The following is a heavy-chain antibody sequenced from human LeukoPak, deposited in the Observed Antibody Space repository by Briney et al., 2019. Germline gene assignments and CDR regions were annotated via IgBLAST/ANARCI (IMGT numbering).Heavy chain of an antibody. CDR2: INPNSGDT. V-gene: IGHV1-2*02. D-gene: IGHD6-13*01. CDR1: GYTFTDYY. Sequence: ASVKVSCKASGYTFTDYYMHWVRQAPGQGLEWMGWINPNSGDTNYAQKFQGRVTLTRDASISTAYMELSRLRSDDTAVYYCARTGEISSSPREFQHWGQGTLVTVSS. CDR3: ARTGEISSSPREFQH. J-gene: IGHJ1*01.